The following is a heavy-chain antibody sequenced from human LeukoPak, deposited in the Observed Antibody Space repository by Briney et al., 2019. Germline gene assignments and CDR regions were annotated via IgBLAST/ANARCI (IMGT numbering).Heavy chain of an antibody. J-gene: IGHJ5*02. CDR1: GFTFSNYA. V-gene: IGHV3-30*18. CDR2: ISYDGSSK. Sequence: PGRSLRLSCAASGFTFSNYAMHWVRQAPGKGLEWVAIISYDGSSKYYADSVKGRFTISRDNSKNTLYLQMNSLRPEDTAVYYCAKNPSGVDIAATEPWGQGTLVTVPS. CDR3: AKNPSGVDIAATEP. D-gene: IGHD6-13*01.